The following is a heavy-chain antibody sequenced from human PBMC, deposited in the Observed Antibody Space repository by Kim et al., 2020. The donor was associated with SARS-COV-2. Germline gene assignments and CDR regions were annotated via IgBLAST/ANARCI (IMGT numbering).Heavy chain of an antibody. Sequence: GREKNYVDYLKGRFTISRDNARNSLYLQMNSLTVEDTAVYYGYPGHYSNYWGQGTLVTVSS. J-gene: IGHJ4*02. V-gene: IGHV3-7*01. CDR3: YPGHYSNY. CDR2: GREK.